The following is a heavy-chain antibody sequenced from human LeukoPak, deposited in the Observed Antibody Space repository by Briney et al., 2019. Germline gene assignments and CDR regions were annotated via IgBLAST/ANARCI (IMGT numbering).Heavy chain of an antibody. Sequence: GASVKVSCKASGYTFTGYYMHWVRQAPGQGLEWMGWINPNSGYTTYAQKFQGRVTMTRGTSISTAYMELSSLISDDTAVYYCARDDASSWSSDFDYWGQGTLVTVSS. J-gene: IGHJ4*02. CDR2: INPNSGYT. V-gene: IGHV1-2*02. D-gene: IGHD6-13*01. CDR3: ARDDASSWSSDFDY. CDR1: GYTFTGYY.